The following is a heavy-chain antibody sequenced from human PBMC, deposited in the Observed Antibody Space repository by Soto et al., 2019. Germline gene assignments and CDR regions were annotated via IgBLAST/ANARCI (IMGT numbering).Heavy chain of an antibody. V-gene: IGHV4-39*01. CDR3: ASYFKASIYEDYYGMDV. Sequence: PSETLALTSTVSGNAISIISYYLGWIRPPPGKGLEWIGSIYYSGSTYYNPSLKSRVTISVDTSKNQFSLKLSSVTAADTAVYYCASYFKASIYEDYYGMDVRGQGTTVTVS. CDR2: IYYSGST. J-gene: IGHJ6*02. CDR1: GNAISIISYY. D-gene: IGHD3-16*01.